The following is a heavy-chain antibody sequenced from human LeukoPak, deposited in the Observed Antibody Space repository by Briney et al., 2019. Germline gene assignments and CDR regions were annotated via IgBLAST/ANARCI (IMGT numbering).Heavy chain of an antibody. J-gene: IGHJ4*02. V-gene: IGHV3-33*01. Sequence: GGSLRLSCAASGLTFSSYGMHWVRQAPGKGLEWVAVIWYDGSNKYYADSVKGRFTISRDNSKNTLYLQMNSLRAEDTAVYYCARDNFYDSSGYYWSRYFDYWGQGTLVTVSS. D-gene: IGHD3-22*01. CDR3: ARDNFYDSSGYYWSRYFDY. CDR1: GLTFSSYG. CDR2: IWYDGSNK.